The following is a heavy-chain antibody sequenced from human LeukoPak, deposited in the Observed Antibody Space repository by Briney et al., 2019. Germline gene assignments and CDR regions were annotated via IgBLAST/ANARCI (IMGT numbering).Heavy chain of an antibody. CDR1: GGSISSYY. D-gene: IGHD3-22*01. CDR2: IYYSGST. J-gene: IGHJ3*02. Sequence: PSETLSLTCTVSGGSISSYYWNWIRQPPGKGLEWIGYIYYSGSTNYNPSLKSRVTISVDTSKNQFSLKLSSVTAADTAVYYCARGGYYYDSSGYYYDGAFDIWGQGTMVTVSS. CDR3: ARGGYYYDSSGYYYDGAFDI. V-gene: IGHV4-59*01.